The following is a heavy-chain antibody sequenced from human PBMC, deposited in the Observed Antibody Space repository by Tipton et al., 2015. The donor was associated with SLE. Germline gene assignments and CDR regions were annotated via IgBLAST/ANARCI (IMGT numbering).Heavy chain of an antibody. J-gene: IGHJ3*02. Sequence: TLSLTCAVYGGPFSGYYWSWIRQPPGKGLEWIGEINHSGNTNYNPSLKSRVTISVDTSKNQVSLNLRSVTAADTAVYYCARLGEYCSSSSCTVAFDIWGQGTMVTVSS. V-gene: IGHV4-34*01. CDR3: ARLGEYCSSSSCTVAFDI. CDR1: GGPFSGYY. D-gene: IGHD2-2*01. CDR2: INHSGNT.